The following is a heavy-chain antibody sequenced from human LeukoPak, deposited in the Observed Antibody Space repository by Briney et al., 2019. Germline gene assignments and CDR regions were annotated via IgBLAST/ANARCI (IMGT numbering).Heavy chain of an antibody. V-gene: IGHV4-34*01. Sequence: SETLSLTCAVYGGSFSGYYWSWIRQPPGKGLEWIGEINHSGSTNYNPSLKSRVTISVDTSKNQFSLKLSSVTAADTAVYYCARGVRKNGMDVWGQGTTVTVSS. CDR1: GGSFSGYY. CDR2: INHSGST. J-gene: IGHJ6*02. CDR3: ARGVRKNGMDV.